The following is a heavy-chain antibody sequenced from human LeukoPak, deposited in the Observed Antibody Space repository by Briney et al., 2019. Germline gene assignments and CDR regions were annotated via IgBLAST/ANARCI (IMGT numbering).Heavy chain of an antibody. CDR2: INPNSGGT. CDR1: GGTFSSYA. D-gene: IGHD2-2*01. V-gene: IGHV1-2*02. J-gene: IGHJ3*02. Sequence: ASVKVSCKASGGTFSSYAISWVRQAPGQGLEWMGWINPNSGGTNYAQKFQGRVTMTRDTSISTAYMELSRLRSDDTAVYYCARVTIVVVPDDAFDIWGQGTMVTVSS. CDR3: ARVTIVVVPDDAFDI.